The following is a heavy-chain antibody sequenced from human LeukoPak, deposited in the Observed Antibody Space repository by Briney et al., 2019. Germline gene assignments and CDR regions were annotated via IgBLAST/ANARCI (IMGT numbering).Heavy chain of an antibody. V-gene: IGHV3-7*01. CDR3: ARDRLT. J-gene: IGHJ4*02. CDR1: GFTFSASW. CDR2: IDQDGRQK. Sequence: GGSLRLSCAASGFTFSASWMNWVRQAPVTGLEWVASIDQDGRQKFYVDPVKGRFTISRDNAKNSLYLHLSSLRAEDTAVYYCARDRLTWGQGTLVTVSS. D-gene: IGHD4/OR15-4a*01.